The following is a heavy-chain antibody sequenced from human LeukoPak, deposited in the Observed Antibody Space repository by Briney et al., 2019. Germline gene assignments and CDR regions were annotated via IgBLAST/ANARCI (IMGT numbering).Heavy chain of an antibody. V-gene: IGHV3-9*01. D-gene: IGHD1-26*01. J-gene: IGHJ6*02. CDR3: AREVGAIAYYYYYGMDV. Sequence: GGSLRLSCAASGFTFDDYAMHWVRQAPGKGLEWVSGISWNSGSIGYADSVKGRFTISRDNAKNSLYLQMNSLRAEDTAVYYCAREVGAIAYYYYYGMDVWGQGTTVTVSS. CDR1: GFTFDDYA. CDR2: ISWNSGSI.